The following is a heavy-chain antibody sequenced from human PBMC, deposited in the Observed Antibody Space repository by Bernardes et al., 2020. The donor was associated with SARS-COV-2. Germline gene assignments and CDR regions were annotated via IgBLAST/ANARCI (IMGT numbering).Heavy chain of an antibody. J-gene: IGHJ5*02. CDR2: FDPEDGET. Sequence: ASVEVCCKVSGYTLTELSMHWVRQAPGKGLEWMGGFDPEDGETIYAQKFQGRVTMTEDTSTDTAYMELSSLRSEDTAVYYCATSVLLWFGELNWFDPWGQGTLVTVSS. CDR3: ATSVLLWFGELNWFDP. D-gene: IGHD3-10*01. V-gene: IGHV1-24*01. CDR1: GYTLTELS.